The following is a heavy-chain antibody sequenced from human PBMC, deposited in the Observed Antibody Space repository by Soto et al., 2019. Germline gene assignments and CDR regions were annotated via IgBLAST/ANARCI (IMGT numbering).Heavy chain of an antibody. D-gene: IGHD5-12*01. V-gene: IGHV3-15*01. J-gene: IGHJ6*04. CDR3: TTGTGDHIVATITWFV. Sequence: GGSLRLSCAASGFTFSNAWMSWVRQAPGKGLEWVGRIKSKTDGGTTDYAAPVKGRFTISRDDSKNTLYLQMNSLKTEDTAVYYCTTGTGDHIVATITWFVWGKGTTVTVSS. CDR1: GFTFSNAW. CDR2: IKSKTDGGTT.